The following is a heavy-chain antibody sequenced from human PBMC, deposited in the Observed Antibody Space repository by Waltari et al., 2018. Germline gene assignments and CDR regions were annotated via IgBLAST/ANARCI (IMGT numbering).Heavy chain of an antibody. CDR3: ARHAPGDIVVVVAATPFDY. J-gene: IGHJ4*02. CDR1: GYSISSGYY. V-gene: IGHV4-38-2*01. Sequence: QVQLQESGPGLVKPSETLSLTCAVSGYSISSGYYWGWIRQPPGKGLEWIGSIYHSGSTYYNPSLNSRVTISVDTSKNQCSRKLSSVTAADTAVYYCARHAPGDIVVVVAATPFDYWGQGTLVTVSS. CDR2: IYHSGST. D-gene: IGHD2-15*01.